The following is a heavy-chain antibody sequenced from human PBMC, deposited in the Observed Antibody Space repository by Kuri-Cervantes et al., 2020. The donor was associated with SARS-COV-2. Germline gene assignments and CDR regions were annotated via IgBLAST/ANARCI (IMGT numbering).Heavy chain of an antibody. CDR3: ARDMTYYYYGMDV. CDR2: IDPSDSYT. CDR1: GYSFTSYW. V-gene: IGHV5-10-1*01. J-gene: IGHJ6*02. Sequence: KVSCKGSGYSFTSYWISWVRQMPGKGLEWMGRIDPSDSYTNYSPSFQGHVTISADKSISTAYLQWSGLKASDTAMYYCARDMTYYYYGMDVWGQGTTVTVSS.